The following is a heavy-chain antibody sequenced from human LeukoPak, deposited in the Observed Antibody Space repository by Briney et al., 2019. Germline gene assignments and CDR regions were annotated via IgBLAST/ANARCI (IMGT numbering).Heavy chain of an antibody. CDR3: ARDPAYGALDY. D-gene: IGHD4-17*01. CDR1: GLTFSNTW. Sequence: GGSLRLSCAASGLTFSNTWMAWVRQVPGKGLEWVANINGDGSVEYHVDSVKGRFTISRDNARNSLYLQMNSLRAEDTAIYYCARDPAYGALDYWGPGTQVTVSS. CDR2: INGDGSVE. J-gene: IGHJ4*02. V-gene: IGHV3-7*01.